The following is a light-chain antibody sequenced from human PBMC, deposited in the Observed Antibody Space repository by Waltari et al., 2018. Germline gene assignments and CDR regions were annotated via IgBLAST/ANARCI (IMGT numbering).Light chain of an antibody. J-gene: IGLJ3*02. Sequence: QSVLTQPPSVSGTPGQRVTISCSGSTSNIGAGHDVHWYQHLPGTAPKLLIYGNNNRPSGVPDRFSGSKSGTSASLAITGLQADDEADYYCASWDDSLNGHWVFGGGTKVTVL. CDR2: GNN. CDR3: ASWDDSLNGHWV. CDR1: TSNIGAGHD. V-gene: IGLV1-40*01.